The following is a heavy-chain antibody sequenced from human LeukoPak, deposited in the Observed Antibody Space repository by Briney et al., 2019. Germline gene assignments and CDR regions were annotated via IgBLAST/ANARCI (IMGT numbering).Heavy chain of an antibody. D-gene: IGHD3-22*01. CDR2: INPGDSDT. Sequence: GESLKISCKGSGYRFTTYWIGWVRQMPGKGLEWMGIINPGDSDTRYSPSFQGQVTISADKSISTAYLLWSSLKASDTAMYYCARHPITRYYDSSGYSAAGPDYWGQGTLVTVSS. CDR3: ARHPITRYYDSSGYSAAGPDY. V-gene: IGHV5-51*01. J-gene: IGHJ4*02. CDR1: GYRFTTYW.